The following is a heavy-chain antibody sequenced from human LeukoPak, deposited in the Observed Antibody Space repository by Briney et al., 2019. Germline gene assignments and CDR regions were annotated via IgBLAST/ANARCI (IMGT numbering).Heavy chain of an antibody. J-gene: IGHJ4*02. CDR1: GGSIRSSYYY. D-gene: IGHD4-17*01. Sequence: PSETLSLTCTVSGGSIRSSYYYWGWIRQPPGKGLEWIGSIYDSGSTYYNPSLKSRVTISVDTSKNQFSLKLSSVTAADTAVYYCARGVEGTVTTLFDYWGQGTLVTVSS. CDR2: IYDSGST. CDR3: ARGVEGTVTTLFDY. V-gene: IGHV4-39*07.